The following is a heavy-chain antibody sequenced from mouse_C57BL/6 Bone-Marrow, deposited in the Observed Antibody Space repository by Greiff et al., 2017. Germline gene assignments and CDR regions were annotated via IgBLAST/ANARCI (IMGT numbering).Heavy chain of an antibody. J-gene: IGHJ4*01. V-gene: IGHV5-9-1*02. D-gene: IGHD1-1*01. CDR1: GFTFSSYA. Sequence: EVKLLESGEGLVKPGGSLKLSCAASGFTFSSYAMSWVRQPPEKRLEWVAYISSGGDYIYYADTVKGRFTISRDNARNTLYLQMSSLKSEDTAMYYCTRDYYGRGTYAMDYWGQGTSVTVSS. CDR2: ISSGGDYI. CDR3: TRDYYGRGTYAMDY.